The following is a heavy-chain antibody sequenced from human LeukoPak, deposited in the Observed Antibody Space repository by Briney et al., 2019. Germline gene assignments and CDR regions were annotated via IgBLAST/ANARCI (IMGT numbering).Heavy chain of an antibody. CDR1: GFNFNKYD. V-gene: IGHV3-23*01. J-gene: IGHJ4*02. Sequence: GGSLRLSCAASGFNFNKYDMTWARQAPGKGLEWVSTITGRSDKTYYTDSVKGRFVTSRDKSKDTLYLQMNSLRAEDTALYYCAKGGWLDDLGQGALVTVPS. CDR2: ITGRSDKT. D-gene: IGHD6-19*01. CDR3: AKGGWLDD.